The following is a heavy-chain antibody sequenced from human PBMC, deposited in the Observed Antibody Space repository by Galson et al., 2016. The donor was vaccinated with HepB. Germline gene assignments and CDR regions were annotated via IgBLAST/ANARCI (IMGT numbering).Heavy chain of an antibody. V-gene: IGHV3-53*01. Sequence: SLRLSCAASGFIVSSNDMSWVRQAPGKGLEWVSVIYSGGSTYYADSVKGRFTISSDNSENTLYLQMNSLKADDTAVYYCAGVPSGKRLDYWGQGTLVTVSS. CDR1: GFIVSSND. CDR2: IYSGGST. J-gene: IGHJ4*02. D-gene: IGHD4-23*01. CDR3: AGVPSGKRLDY.